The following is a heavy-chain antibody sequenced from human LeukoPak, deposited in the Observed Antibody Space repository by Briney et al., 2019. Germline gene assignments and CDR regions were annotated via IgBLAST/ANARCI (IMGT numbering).Heavy chain of an antibody. CDR2: INHSGST. Sequence: GSLRLSCAASGFTFSSYEMNWIRQPPGKGLEWIGEINHSGSTNYNPSLKSRVTISVDTSKNQFSLKLSSVTAADTAVYYCARLGYCSGGSCYPNWFDPWGQGTLVTVSS. CDR1: GFTFSSYE. D-gene: IGHD2-15*01. CDR3: ARLGYCSGGSCYPNWFDP. V-gene: IGHV4-34*01. J-gene: IGHJ5*02.